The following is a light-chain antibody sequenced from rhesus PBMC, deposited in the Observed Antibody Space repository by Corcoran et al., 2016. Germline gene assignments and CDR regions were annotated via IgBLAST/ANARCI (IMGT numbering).Light chain of an antibody. J-gene: IGKJ4*01. V-gene: IGKV1S17*01. CDR2: AAT. CDR1: QGISNN. CDR3: RHGYGVLT. Sequence: DIQMTQSPSSLPASVGDTVTITCQASQGISNNLAWYQLKPGKVPRLLIYAATTLQSGGPSRFSGSGSGTDFPHTFSGLRPGDFATYCCRHGYGVLTFGRGTKVELK.